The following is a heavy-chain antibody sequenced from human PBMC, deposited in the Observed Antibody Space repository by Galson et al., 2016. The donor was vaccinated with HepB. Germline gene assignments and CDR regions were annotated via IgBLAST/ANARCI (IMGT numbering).Heavy chain of an antibody. Sequence: SVKVSCKASGYTFISYGISWVRQAPGQGLEWMGWISAYNGNTNYAQKLQGRVTMTTGTSTSTAYMELRSLRSDDTAVYYCARDMYYYDSSGHYYLSDYWGQGTLVTVSS. V-gene: IGHV1-18*04. CDR1: GYTFISYG. CDR2: ISAYNGNT. D-gene: IGHD3-22*01. J-gene: IGHJ4*02. CDR3: ARDMYYYDSSGHYYLSDY.